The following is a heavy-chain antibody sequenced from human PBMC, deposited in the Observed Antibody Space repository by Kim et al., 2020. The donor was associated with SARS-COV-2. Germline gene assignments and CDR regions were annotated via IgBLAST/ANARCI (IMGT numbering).Heavy chain of an antibody. CDR3: ARDLVTWGAGTFDY. CDR1: GFTFSDFY. J-gene: IGHJ4*02. Sequence: GGSLRLSCAASGFTFSDFYMNWIRRAPGKGLEWVSYISSTNTYTNYADSVKGRFTISRDNAKNSLYLQMNSLRVEDTAVYYCARDLVTWGAGTFDYWGQGALVTVSS. V-gene: IGHV3-11*05. D-gene: IGHD6-13*01. CDR2: ISSTNTYT.